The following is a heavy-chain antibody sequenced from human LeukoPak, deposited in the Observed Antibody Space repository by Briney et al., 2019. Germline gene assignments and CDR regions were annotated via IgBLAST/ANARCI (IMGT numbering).Heavy chain of an antibody. CDR2: IIPIFGTA. Sequence: SVKVSCKASGGTFSSYAISWVRQAPGQGLEWMGGIIPIFGTANYAQKFQGRVTITTDESTSTAYMELSSPRSEDTAVYYCARDPIFSAGRNSYFDYWGQGTPVTGSP. V-gene: IGHV1-69*05. J-gene: IGHJ4*02. CDR3: ARDPIFSAGRNSYFDY. D-gene: IGHD3-3*02. CDR1: GGTFSSYA.